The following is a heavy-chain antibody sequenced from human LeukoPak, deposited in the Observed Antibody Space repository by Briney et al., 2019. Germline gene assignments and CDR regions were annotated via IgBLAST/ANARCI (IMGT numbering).Heavy chain of an antibody. J-gene: IGHJ4*02. CDR3: ARGDSNDNDYGDYPDY. CDR1: GGSMKSGTYY. CDR2: IYTSGST. D-gene: IGHD4-17*01. V-gene: IGHV4-61*02. Sequence: SQTLSLTCTVSGGSMKSGTYYWSWIRQPAGKGLEWIGGIYTSGSTNYNPSLKSRVTISIDTSKNQFSLNLSSVTAADTAVYYCARGDSNDNDYGDYPDYWGQGTLVTVSS.